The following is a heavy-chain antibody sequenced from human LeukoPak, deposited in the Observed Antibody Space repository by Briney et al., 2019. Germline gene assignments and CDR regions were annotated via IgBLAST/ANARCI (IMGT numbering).Heavy chain of an antibody. CDR2: IISDGSNT. V-gene: IGHV3-74*01. CDR3: VRNSYDSSGYYDY. Sequence: GRSLRLSCAASGFTFSSYGMHWVRQAPGKGLVWVSRIISDGSNTTYADSVKGRFTISRDNAKNTLYLQMSSLRAEDTAVYYCVRNSYDSSGYYDYWGQGTLVTVSS. J-gene: IGHJ4*02. CDR1: GFTFSSYG. D-gene: IGHD3-22*01.